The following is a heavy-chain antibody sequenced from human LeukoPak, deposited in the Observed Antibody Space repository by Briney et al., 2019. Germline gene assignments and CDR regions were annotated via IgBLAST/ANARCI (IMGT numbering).Heavy chain of an antibody. J-gene: IGHJ4*02. D-gene: IGHD2-21*01. V-gene: IGHV3-33*01. CDR2: IWYDGSNK. CDR1: VFTFSSYG. CDR3: ARAVAQGGVDY. Sequence: GRALRLSCAASVFTFSSYGMHWVRQAPGKGLEWVAVIWYDGSNKYYADSVKGRFTISRDNSKNTLYLQMNSLRAEDTAVYYCARAVAQGGVDYWGQGTLVTVSS.